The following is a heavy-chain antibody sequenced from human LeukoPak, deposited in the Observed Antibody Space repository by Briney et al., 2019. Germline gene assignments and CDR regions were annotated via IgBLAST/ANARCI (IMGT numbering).Heavy chain of an antibody. J-gene: IGHJ4*02. CDR2: IYSGGST. D-gene: IGHD1-26*01. CDR3: ARGQWELRD. V-gene: IGHV3-66*01. Sequence: GGSLRLSCAASEFTFSSFAMSWVRQAPGKGLEWVSVIYSGGSTYYADSVKGRFTISRDNSKNTLYLQMNSLRAEDTAVYYCARGQWELRDWGQGTLVTVSS. CDR1: EFTFSSFA.